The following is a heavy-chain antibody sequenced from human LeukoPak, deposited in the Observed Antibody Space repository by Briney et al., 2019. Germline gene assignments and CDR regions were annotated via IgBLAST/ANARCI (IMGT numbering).Heavy chain of an antibody. CDR1: GYTFTSYG. CDR3: ARIPPLHVYGSGSYSLFDY. V-gene: IGHV1-18*01. CDR2: ISAYNGNT. J-gene: IGHJ4*02. Sequence: ASVKVSCKASGYTFTSYGISWVRQAPGQGLEWMGWISAYNGNTNYAQKLQGRVTMTTDTSTSTAYMELRSLRSDDTAVYYCARIPPLHVYGSGSYSLFDYWGQGTLVTVSS. D-gene: IGHD3-10*01.